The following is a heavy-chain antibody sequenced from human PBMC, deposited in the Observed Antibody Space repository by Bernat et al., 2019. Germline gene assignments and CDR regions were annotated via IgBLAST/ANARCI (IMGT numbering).Heavy chain of an antibody. J-gene: IGHJ5*02. V-gene: IGHV4-59*01. CDR2: IYYSGST. Sequence: QVQLQESGPGLVKPSETLSLTCTVSGGSISSYYWSWIRQPPGKGLEWIGYIYYSGSTNYNPSLKSRVTISVDTSKNQFSLKLSSVTAADTAVYYCARGDYGDYDEGWFDPWGQGTLVTVSS. D-gene: IGHD4-17*01. CDR3: ARGDYGDYDEGWFDP. CDR1: GGSISSYY.